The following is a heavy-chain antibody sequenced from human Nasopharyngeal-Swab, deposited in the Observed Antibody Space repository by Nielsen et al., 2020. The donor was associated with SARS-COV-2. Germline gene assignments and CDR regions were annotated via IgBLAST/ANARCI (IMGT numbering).Heavy chain of an antibody. D-gene: IGHD3-22*01. Sequence: GESLKISCAASGFTFSSYSMNWVRQAPGKGLEWVSYISSSSNSIYYADSVKGRFTISRDNAKNSLYLQMNSLRAEDTAVYYCATPKLYDSSGYYFDYWGQGTLVTVSS. V-gene: IGHV3-48*04. CDR2: ISSSSNSI. CDR3: ATPKLYDSSGYYFDY. CDR1: GFTFSSYS. J-gene: IGHJ4*02.